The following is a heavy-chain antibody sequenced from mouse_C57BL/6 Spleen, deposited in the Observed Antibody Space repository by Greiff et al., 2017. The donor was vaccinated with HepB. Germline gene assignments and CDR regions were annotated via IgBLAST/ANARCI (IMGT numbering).Heavy chain of an antibody. CDR1: GFNIKDDY. CDR2: IDPENGDT. D-gene: IGHD1-1*01. V-gene: IGHV14-4*01. CDR3: TTDPLYGSAMDY. J-gene: IGHJ4*01. Sequence: EVKLVESGAELVRPGASVKLSCTASGFNIKDDYMHWVKQRPEQGLEWIGWIDPENGDTEYASKFQGKATITADTSSNTAYLQLSSLTSEDTAVYYCTTDPLYGSAMDYWGQGTSVTVSS.